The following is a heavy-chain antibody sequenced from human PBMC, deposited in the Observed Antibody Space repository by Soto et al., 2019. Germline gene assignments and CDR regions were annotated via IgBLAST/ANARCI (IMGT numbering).Heavy chain of an antibody. Sequence: GGSLRLSCAASGFTFSSYSMNWVRQAPGKGLEWLANIKQDESEKYYVDSVKGRFTISRDNAKNSLFLQMNSLRVEDTAVYYCATWHFPLIGFDVWGLGTMVTVSS. CDR1: GFTFSSYS. V-gene: IGHV3-7*01. CDR2: IKQDESEK. J-gene: IGHJ3*01. D-gene: IGHD3-3*02. CDR3: ATWHFPLIGFDV.